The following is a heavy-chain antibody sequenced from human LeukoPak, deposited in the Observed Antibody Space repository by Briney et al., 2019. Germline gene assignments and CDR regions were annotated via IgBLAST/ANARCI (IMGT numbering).Heavy chain of an antibody. CDR2: ISSSSSYI. D-gene: IGHD6-13*01. CDR1: GFTFSSYS. V-gene: IGHV3-21*01. Sequence: GGSLRLSCAASGFTFSSYSMNWVRQAPGKGLEWVSSISSSSSYIYYADSVKGRFTISRDNAKNSLYLQMNSLRAEDTAVYYCARSAYSSSWYGRGFDYWGQGTLVTVSS. CDR3: ARSAYSSSWYGRGFDY. J-gene: IGHJ4*02.